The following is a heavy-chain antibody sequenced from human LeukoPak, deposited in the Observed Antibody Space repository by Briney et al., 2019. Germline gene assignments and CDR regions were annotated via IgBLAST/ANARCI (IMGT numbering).Heavy chain of an antibody. V-gene: IGHV4-59*12. D-gene: IGHD6-6*01. CDR1: GGSISSYY. J-gene: IGHJ1*01. CDR2: IYYSGST. CDR3: ARTTGYEYSSSSRRYFQH. Sequence: SETLSLTCTVSGGSISSYYWSWIRQPPGKGLEWIGYIYYSGSTNYNPSLKSRVTMSVDTSKNQFSLKLSSVTAADTAVYYCARTTGYEYSSSSRRYFQHWGQGTLVTVSS.